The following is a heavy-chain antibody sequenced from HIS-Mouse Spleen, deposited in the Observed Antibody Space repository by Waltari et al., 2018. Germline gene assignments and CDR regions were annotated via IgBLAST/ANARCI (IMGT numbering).Heavy chain of an antibody. J-gene: IGHJ1*01. CDR3: ARDGGGDYGDYVRAPEYFQH. CDR2: INSDGSST. Sequence: EVQLVESGGGLVKPGGSLRLSCSASGFTFRSYWMHWVRPAPGKVLVWVSRINSDGSSTGYADSVKGRLTISRDNAKNTLYLQMNSLRAEDTAVYYCARDGGGDYGDYVRAPEYFQHWGQGTLVTVSS. V-gene: IGHV3-74*01. D-gene: IGHD4-17*01. CDR1: GFTFRSYW.